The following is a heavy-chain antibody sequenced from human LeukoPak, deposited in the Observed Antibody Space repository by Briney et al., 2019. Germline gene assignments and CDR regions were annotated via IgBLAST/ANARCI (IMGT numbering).Heavy chain of an antibody. J-gene: IGHJ3*02. V-gene: IGHV3-7*01. D-gene: IGHD1-26*01. CDR3: ARVRWWEHIIGAFDI. CDR1: GVTFSSYW. CDR2: IKQDGSEK. Sequence: GGSLRLSCAASGVTFSSYWMSWVRQAPGKGLEWVANIKQDGSEKYYVDSVKGRFTISRDNAKNSLYLQMNSLGAEDTAVYYCARVRWWEHIIGAFDIWGQGTMVTVSS.